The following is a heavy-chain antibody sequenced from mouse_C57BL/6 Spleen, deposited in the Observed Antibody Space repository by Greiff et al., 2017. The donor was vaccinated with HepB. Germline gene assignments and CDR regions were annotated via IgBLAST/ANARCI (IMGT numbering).Heavy chain of an antibody. V-gene: IGHV5-6*01. CDR2: ISSGGSYT. J-gene: IGHJ4*01. D-gene: IGHD1-1*01. CDR1: GFTFSSYG. Sequence: EVQLVESGGDLVKPGGSLKLSCAASGFTFSSYGMSWVRQTPDKRLEWVATISSGGSYTYYPDSVKGRFTISRDNAKNTLYLQMSSLKSEDTAMYYCARQSYGMGYWGQGASVTVSS. CDR3: ARQSYGMGY.